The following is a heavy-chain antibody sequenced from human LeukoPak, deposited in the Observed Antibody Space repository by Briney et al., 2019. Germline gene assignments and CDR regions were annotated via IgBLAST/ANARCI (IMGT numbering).Heavy chain of an antibody. CDR2: INSDGSST. D-gene: IGHD3-16*02. V-gene: IGHV3-74*01. CDR1: GFTFSGYW. J-gene: IGHJ4*02. CDR3: ARGDYVWGSYRLYYFHY. Sequence: GGSLRLSCAASGFTFSGYWMHWVLQAPGKGLVWVSRINSDGSSTSYADSVKGRFTISRDNAKNTLYLQMNSLRAEDTAVYYCARGDYVWGSYRLYYFHYWGQGTLVTVSS.